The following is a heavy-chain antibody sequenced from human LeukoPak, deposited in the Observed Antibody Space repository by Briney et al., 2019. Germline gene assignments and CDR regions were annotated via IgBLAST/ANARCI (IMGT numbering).Heavy chain of an antibody. CDR1: GFTFSNFA. Sequence: TGVSLRLSCAASGFTFSNFAIYCVRQAPGKGLEWVALISYDGSKKYYADSVKGRLTISRDNSMDTMYLQMNSLRADDTALYYCAKNTYASGSYGAFDYWDQGTLVTVSS. J-gene: IGHJ4*02. D-gene: IGHD3-10*01. CDR2: ISYDGSKK. CDR3: AKNTYASGSYGAFDY. V-gene: IGHV3-30*04.